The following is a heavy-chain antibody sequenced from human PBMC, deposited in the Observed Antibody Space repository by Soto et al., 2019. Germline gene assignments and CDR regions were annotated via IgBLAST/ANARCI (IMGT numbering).Heavy chain of an antibody. V-gene: IGHV1-46*03. D-gene: IGHD1-1*01. CDR2: INPSGGST. CDR1: GYTFTSYY. CDR3: AKDTGRYWNGFVITAGGWFDP. J-gene: IGHJ5*02. Sequence: ASVKVSCKASGYTFTSYYMHWVRQAPGQGLEWMGIINPSGGSTSYAQKFQGRVTMTRDTSTSTVYMELSSLRSEDTAVYYCAKDTGRYWNGFVITAGGWFDPWGQGTLVTVSS.